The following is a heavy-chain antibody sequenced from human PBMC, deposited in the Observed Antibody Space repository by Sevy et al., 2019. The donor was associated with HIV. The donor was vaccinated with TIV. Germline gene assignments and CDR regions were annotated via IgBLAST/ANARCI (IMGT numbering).Heavy chain of an antibody. J-gene: IGHJ4*02. D-gene: IGHD1-26*01. CDR1: GFTFDDYT. V-gene: IGHV3-9*01. CDR2: ISWSSGNI. CDR3: VKDRSGSYSFDY. Sequence: GGSLRLSCAASGFTFDDYTMNWVRQAPGKGLEWVSGISWSSGNIPYAYSVEGRFTISRDNAKNSLYLQMNSLRVEDTALYYCVKDRSGSYSFDYWGQGTLVTVSS.